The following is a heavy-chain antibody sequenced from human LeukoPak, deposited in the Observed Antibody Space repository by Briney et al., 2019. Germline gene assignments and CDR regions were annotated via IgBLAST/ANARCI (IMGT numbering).Heavy chain of an antibody. CDR3: AKDFWSGYYTGVNGMDV. J-gene: IGHJ6*02. Sequence: GGSLRLSCAASGYTFSSYAMSWVRQAPGKGLEWVSAISGSGGSTYYADSVKGRFTISRDNSKNTLYLQMNSLRAEDTAVYYCAKDFWSGYYTGVNGMDVWGQGTTVTVSS. CDR1: GYTFSSYA. V-gene: IGHV3-23*01. CDR2: ISGSGGST. D-gene: IGHD3-3*01.